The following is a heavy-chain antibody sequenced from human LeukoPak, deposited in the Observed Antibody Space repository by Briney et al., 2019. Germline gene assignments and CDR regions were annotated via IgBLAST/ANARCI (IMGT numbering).Heavy chain of an antibody. J-gene: IGHJ4*02. V-gene: IGHV3-53*05. CDR1: GFTVSSNY. CDR3: AKEFNRGLPDY. Sequence: GGSLRLSCAASGFTVSSNYMSWVRQAPGKGLEWVSVIYSGGRTYYADSVKGRFTLSRDNSKNTLYLQMSSLRAEDTAVYYCAKEFNRGLPDYWGQGTLVTVPS. D-gene: IGHD2-21*01. CDR2: IYSGGRT.